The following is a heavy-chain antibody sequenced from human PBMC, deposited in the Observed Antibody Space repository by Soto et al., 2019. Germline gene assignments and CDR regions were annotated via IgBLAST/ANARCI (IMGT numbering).Heavy chain of an antibody. V-gene: IGHV3-23*01. Sequence: GGSLRLSCAASGFSFTNFAMSWVRQAPGKGLEWVAGIGASGDITWYADSVRGRLSISRDNSKNTLYLQLNSLRFEDTAVYYCAKDDFTDRGDDYFDYWGPGTLVTVSS. J-gene: IGHJ4*02. CDR1: GFSFTNFA. CDR2: IGASGDIT. D-gene: IGHD2-21*02. CDR3: AKDDFTDRGDDYFDY.